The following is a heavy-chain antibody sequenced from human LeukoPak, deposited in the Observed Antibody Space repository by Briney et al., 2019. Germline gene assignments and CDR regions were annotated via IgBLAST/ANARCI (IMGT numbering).Heavy chain of an antibody. Sequence: SETLSLTCAVYGGSFSGYYWSWIRQPDGKGLEWIGRIYTSGSTNYNPSLRSRVTMSVDTSKNQFSLKLSSVTAADTAVYYCARQYCSSTSCSYYFDYWGQGTLVTVSS. D-gene: IGHD2-2*01. CDR3: ARQYCSSTSCSYYFDY. J-gene: IGHJ4*02. CDR1: GGSFSGYY. V-gene: IGHV4-59*10. CDR2: IYTSGST.